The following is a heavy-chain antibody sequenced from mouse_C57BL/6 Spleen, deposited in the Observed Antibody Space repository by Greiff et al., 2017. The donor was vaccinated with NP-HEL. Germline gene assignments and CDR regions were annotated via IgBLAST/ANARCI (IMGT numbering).Heavy chain of an antibody. CDR1: GYTFTSYW. Sequence: QVQLQQPGAELVKPGASVKLSCKASGYTFTSYWIHWVKQRPGQGLEWIGMIHPNSGSTNYNEKFKSKATLTVDKSSSTAYMQLSSLTSEDSAVYYCARSWDGYDWGDWFAYWGQGTLVTVSA. D-gene: IGHD2-2*01. V-gene: IGHV1-64*01. CDR2: IHPNSGST. CDR3: ARSWDGYDWGDWFAY. J-gene: IGHJ3*01.